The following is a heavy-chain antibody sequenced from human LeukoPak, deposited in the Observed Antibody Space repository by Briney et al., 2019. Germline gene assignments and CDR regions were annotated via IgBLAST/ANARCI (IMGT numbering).Heavy chain of an antibody. CDR2: ISAYNGNT. J-gene: IGHJ4*02. Sequence: ASVKVSCKASVYTFTSYGISWVRQAPGQGLEWMGWISAYNGNTNYAQKLQGRVTMTTDTSTSTAYMELRSLRSDDTAVYYCARADIVATIGGFDYWGQGTLVTVSS. CDR3: ARADIVATIGGFDY. D-gene: IGHD5-12*01. CDR1: VYTFTSYG. V-gene: IGHV1-18*01.